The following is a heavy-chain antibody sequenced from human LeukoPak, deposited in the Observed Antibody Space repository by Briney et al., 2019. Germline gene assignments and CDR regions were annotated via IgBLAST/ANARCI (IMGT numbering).Heavy chain of an antibody. CDR3: AWGGMAAFDS. CDR1: GLAFSDYY. Sequence: PGGSLRLSCAASGLAFSDYYMSWIRQAPGKGLEWVAYISSSGNTRYYADSVKGRFTISRDNAKNSLYLQMNSLRAEDTAVYYCAWGGMAAFDSWGQGTLVTVSS. CDR2: ISSSGNTR. V-gene: IGHV3-11*04. D-gene: IGHD3-16*01. J-gene: IGHJ4*02.